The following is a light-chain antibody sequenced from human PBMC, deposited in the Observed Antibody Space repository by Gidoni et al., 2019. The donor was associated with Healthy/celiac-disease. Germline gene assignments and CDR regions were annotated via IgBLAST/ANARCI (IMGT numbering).Light chain of an antibody. CDR3: MQALQTPLT. CDR2: LVS. J-gene: IGKJ1*01. Sequence: DIVMSQSPLSLPVTPGEPASISCRSSQSLLHSNGYNYLDWYLQKTGQSPQRLIYLVSNRASGVPDRFSGSGSGTDFTLKISRVEAEDVGVYYCMQALQTPLTFXXXTKVEIK. V-gene: IGKV2-28*01. CDR1: QSLLHSNGYNY.